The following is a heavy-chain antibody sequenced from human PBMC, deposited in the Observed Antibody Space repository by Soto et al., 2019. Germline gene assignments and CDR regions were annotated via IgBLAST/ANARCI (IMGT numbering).Heavy chain of an antibody. CDR3: ARDCEPPTYADY. CDR1: GFTFSSYG. J-gene: IGHJ4*02. V-gene: IGHV3-33*01. D-gene: IGHD2-2*01. Sequence: QVQLVESGGGVVQPGRSLRLSCAASGFTFSSYGMHWVRQAPGKGLEWVAVIWYDGSNKYYADSVKGRFTISRDNSKNTLYLQMNSLRAEDTAVYYCARDCEPPTYADYWGQGTLVTVSS. CDR2: IWYDGSNK.